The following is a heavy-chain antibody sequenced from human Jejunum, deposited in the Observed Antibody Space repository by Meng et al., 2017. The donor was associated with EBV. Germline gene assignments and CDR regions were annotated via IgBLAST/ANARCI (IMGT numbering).Heavy chain of an antibody. CDR1: GYTFTNYG. CDR3: TILSHCDGGICYSYDY. V-gene: IGHV1-18*01. J-gene: IGHJ4*02. D-gene: IGHD2-15*01. CDR2: ISAYNGNT. Sequence: QGQLVQSGAEVKEPGASVKVSCKASGYTFTNYGVSWARQAPGQGLEWMGWISAYNGNTDYAQKLQGRVTMTTDTPTSTAYMELRSLRSDDTAVYYCTILSHCDGGICYSYDYWGQGTLVTVSS.